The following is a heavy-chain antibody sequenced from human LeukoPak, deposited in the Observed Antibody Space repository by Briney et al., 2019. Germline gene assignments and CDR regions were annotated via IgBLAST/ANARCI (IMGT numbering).Heavy chain of an antibody. CDR2: ISYDGSNK. D-gene: IGHD3-22*01. CDR1: GFTFSSYG. CDR3: AKDFKDSSAHYPGY. Sequence: PGGSLRLSCAASGFTFSSYGMHWVRQAPGKGLEWVAVISYDGSNKYYADSVKGRFTISRDNSKNTLYLQMNSLRAEDTAVYYCAKDFKDSSAHYPGYWGQGTLVTVSS. V-gene: IGHV3-30*18. J-gene: IGHJ4*02.